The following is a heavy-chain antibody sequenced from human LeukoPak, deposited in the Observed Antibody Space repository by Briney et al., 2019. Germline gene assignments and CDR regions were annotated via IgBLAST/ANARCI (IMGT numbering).Heavy chain of an antibody. CDR2: IYYSGST. J-gene: IGHJ3*02. CDR1: GGSISSYY. CDR3: AGYNWKNGGLDAFDI. Sequence: PSETLSLTCTVSGGSISSYYWSWIRQPPGKGLEWIGYIYYSGSTNYNPSLKSRVTISVDTSKNQFSLKLSSVTAADTAVYYCAGYNWKNGGLDAFDIWGQGTMVTVSS. V-gene: IGHV4-59*08. D-gene: IGHD1/OR15-1a*01.